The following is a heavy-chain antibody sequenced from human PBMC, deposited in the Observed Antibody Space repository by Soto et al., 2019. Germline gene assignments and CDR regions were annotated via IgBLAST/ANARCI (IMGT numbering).Heavy chain of an antibody. CDR3: ARLIAAAGGNRAY. Sequence: QLQLQESGPGLVKPSETLSLTCTVSGGSISTSSYYWGWIRQPPGKGLEWIGSIYYSGSTYYNPSLKSRVTIPADTSKNQFSLKLSSVTAADTAVYYCARLIAAAGGNRAYWGQGTLVTVSS. J-gene: IGHJ4*02. CDR2: IYYSGST. CDR1: GGSISTSSYY. V-gene: IGHV4-39*01. D-gene: IGHD6-13*01.